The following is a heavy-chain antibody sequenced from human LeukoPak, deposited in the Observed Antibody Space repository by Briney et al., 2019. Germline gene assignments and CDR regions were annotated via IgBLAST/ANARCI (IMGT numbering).Heavy chain of an antibody. CDR1: GYTFTSYG. D-gene: IGHD1-26*01. V-gene: IGHV1-18*01. J-gene: IGHJ4*02. Sequence: ATVKVSCKASGYTFTSYGISWVRQAPGQGLEWMGWISAYNGNTNYAQKLQGRVTMTTDTSTSTAYVELRSLRSDDTAVYYCALSGSYAPFDYWGQGTLVTVSS. CDR2: ISAYNGNT. CDR3: ALSGSYAPFDY.